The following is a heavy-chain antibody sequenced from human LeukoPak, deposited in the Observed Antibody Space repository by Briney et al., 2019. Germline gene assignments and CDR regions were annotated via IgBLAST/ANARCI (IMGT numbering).Heavy chain of an antibody. CDR1: GFTFTSYE. CDR3: TTYGSGRKFDY. V-gene: IGHV3-15*04. D-gene: IGHD3-10*01. Sequence: GGSLRLSCAASGFTFTSYEMNWVRQAPGKGLEWVGRIESKTDGGTTDYAAPVKGRFTISRDDSTNTLYLQMNSLKSEDTAVYYCTTYGSGRKFDYWGQGILVTVSS. CDR2: IESKTDGGTT. J-gene: IGHJ4*02.